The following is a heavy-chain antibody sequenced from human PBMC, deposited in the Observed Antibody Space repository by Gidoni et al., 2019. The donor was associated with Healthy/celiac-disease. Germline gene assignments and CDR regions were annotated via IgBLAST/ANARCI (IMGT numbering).Heavy chain of an antibody. Sequence: EVQLVEYGGGWVQPGGSLRLSWAASGFTVSSNYLSWVRQAPGKGLEWVSVIYSGGSTYYADSVKGRFTISRDNSKNTLYLQMNSLRAEDTAVYYCARDFAVTPRGYFDYWGQGTLVTVSS. CDR3: ARDFAVTPRGYFDY. CDR2: IYSGGST. V-gene: IGHV3-66*01. D-gene: IGHD4-4*01. CDR1: GFTVSSNY. J-gene: IGHJ4*02.